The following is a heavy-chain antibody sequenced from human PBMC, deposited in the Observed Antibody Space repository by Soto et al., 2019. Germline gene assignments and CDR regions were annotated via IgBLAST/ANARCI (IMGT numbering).Heavy chain of an antibody. CDR2: ISYDGSNK. Sequence: PGGSLRLSCAASGFTFSSYAMHWVRQAPGKGLEWVAVISYDGSNKYYADSVKGRFTISRDNSKNTLYLQMNSLRAEDTAVYYCARELCGHDFWSRYDLYYYYGMDVWGQGTTVTVSS. CDR3: ARELCGHDFWSRYDLYYYYGMDV. V-gene: IGHV3-30-3*01. D-gene: IGHD3-3*01. J-gene: IGHJ6*02. CDR1: GFTFSSYA.